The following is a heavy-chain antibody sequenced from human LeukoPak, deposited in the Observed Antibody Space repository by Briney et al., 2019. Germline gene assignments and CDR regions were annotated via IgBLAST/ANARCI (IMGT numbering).Heavy chain of an antibody. CDR3: ARDNDYVWGSYRAQDY. J-gene: IGHJ4*02. CDR1: GYTFTSYG. Sequence: ASVKVSCKASGYTFTSYGISWVRQAPGQGLEWMGWISAYNGNTNYAQKVKGRVTMTTDTSTSTAYMELRRLRSDDTAVYYCARDNDYVWGSYRAQDYWGQGTLVTVSS. V-gene: IGHV1-18*01. D-gene: IGHD3-16*02. CDR2: ISAYNGNT.